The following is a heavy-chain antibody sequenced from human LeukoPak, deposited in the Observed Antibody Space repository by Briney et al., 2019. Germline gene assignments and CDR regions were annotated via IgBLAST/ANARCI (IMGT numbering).Heavy chain of an antibody. CDR2: IKQDGSEK. V-gene: IGHV3-7*01. CDR1: GFTFSSYW. J-gene: IGHJ1*01. CDR3: ANSVPFYDFWSGYYYAVDFQH. Sequence: PGGSLRLSCAASGFTFSSYWMSWVRQAPGKGLEWVANIKQDGSEKYYVDSAKGRFTISRDNAKNSLYLQMNSLRAEDTAVYYCANSVPFYDFWSGYYYAVDFQHWSQGTLVTVSS. D-gene: IGHD3-3*01.